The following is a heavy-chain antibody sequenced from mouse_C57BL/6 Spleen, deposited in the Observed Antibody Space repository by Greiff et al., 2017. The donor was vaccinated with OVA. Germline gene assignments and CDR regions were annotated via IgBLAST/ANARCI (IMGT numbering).Heavy chain of an antibody. Sequence: EVQGVESEGGLVQPGSSMKLSCTASGFTFSDYYMAWVRQVPEKGLEWVANINYDGSSTYYLDSLKSRFIISRDNATNLLYLQMSSLKSEDTATDSGARAPLFIISVGWYFDDWGTGTTVTVSS. CDR1: GFTFSDYY. V-gene: IGHV5-16*01. D-gene: IGHD1-1*01. CDR3: ARAPLFIISVGWYFDD. CDR2: INYDGSST. J-gene: IGHJ1*03.